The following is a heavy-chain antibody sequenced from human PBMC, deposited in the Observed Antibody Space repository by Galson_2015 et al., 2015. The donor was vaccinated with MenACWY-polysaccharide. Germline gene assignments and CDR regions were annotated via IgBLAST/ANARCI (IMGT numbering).Heavy chain of an antibody. V-gene: IGHV3-9*01. D-gene: IGHD6-13*01. CDR1: GFRFEDYA. J-gene: IGHJ4*02. CDR3: VKGLTSIPGIAAGGSDS. Sequence: SLRLSCAASGFRFEDYAMHWVRHAPGKGLEWVTGISWKSITMGQADAVKGRSTISRDNAKNSIYLQMNSLEPEDTAVYYCVKGLTSIPGIAAGGSDSWGQGTLVTVSS. CDR2: ISWKSITM.